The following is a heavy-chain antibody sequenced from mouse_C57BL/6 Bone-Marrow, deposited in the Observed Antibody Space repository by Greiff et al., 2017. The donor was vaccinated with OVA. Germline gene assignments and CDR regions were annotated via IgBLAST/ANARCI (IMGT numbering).Heavy chain of an antibody. Sequence: VQLQQSGPGLVAPSQSLSITCNVSGFSLTSYGVHWVSQPPGKGLEWLVVIWSDGSTTYNSAIKSRLSISKDNSKSQVFLKMNSLQTEDTAVYYCARHGYGYYLDYWGQGTTLTVSS. J-gene: IGHJ2*01. CDR1: GFSLTSYG. V-gene: IGHV2-6-1*01. CDR2: IWSDGST. D-gene: IGHD2-10*02. CDR3: ARHGYGYYLDY.